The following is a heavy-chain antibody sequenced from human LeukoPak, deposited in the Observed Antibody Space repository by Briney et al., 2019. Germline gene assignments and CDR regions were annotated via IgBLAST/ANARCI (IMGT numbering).Heavy chain of an antibody. CDR3: ARAEHSSSWHYYYYMDV. CDR1: GGTFSSYA. Sequence: ASVKVSCKASGGTFSSYAISWVRQAPGQGLEWMGGIIPIFGTANYAQKFQGRVTITADKSTSTAYMELSSLRSEDTAVYYCARAEHSSSWHYYYYMDVWGKGTTVTVSS. CDR2: IIPIFGTA. V-gene: IGHV1-69*06. D-gene: IGHD6-13*01. J-gene: IGHJ6*03.